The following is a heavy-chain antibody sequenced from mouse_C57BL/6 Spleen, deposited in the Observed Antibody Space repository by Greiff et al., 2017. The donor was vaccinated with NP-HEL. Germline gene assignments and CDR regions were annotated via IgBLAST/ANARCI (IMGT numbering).Heavy chain of an antibody. CDR2: IDPSDSYT. CDR1: GYTFTSYW. CDR3: ARSYYGSRVAWFAY. V-gene: IGHV1-69*01. J-gene: IGHJ3*01. D-gene: IGHD1-1*01. Sequence: QVQLQQPGAELVMPGASVKLSCKASGYTFTSYWMHWVKQRPGQGLEWIGEIDPSDSYTNYNQKFKGKSTLTVDKSSSTAYMQLSSLTSEDSAVYYCARSYYGSRVAWFAYWGQGTLVTVSA.